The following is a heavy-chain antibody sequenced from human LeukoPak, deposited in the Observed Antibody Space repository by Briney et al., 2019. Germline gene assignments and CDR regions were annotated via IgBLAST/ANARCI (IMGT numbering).Heavy chain of an antibody. J-gene: IGHJ6*04. V-gene: IGHV4-59*12. CDR1: GGSISSYY. D-gene: IGHD6-19*01. CDR3: ARGSAVAGMDV. CDR2: IYYSGST. Sequence: SETLSLTCTVSGGSISSYYWSWIRQPPGKGLEWIGYIYYSGSTNYNPSLKSRVTISVDTSKNQLSLKLSSVTAADTAVYYCARGSAVAGMDVWGKGTTVTVSS.